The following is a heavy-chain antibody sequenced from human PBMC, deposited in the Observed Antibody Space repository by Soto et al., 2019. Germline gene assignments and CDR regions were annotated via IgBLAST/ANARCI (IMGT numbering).Heavy chain of an antibody. V-gene: IGHV1-3*01. CDR1: GYTFTSYA. D-gene: IGHD6-13*01. Sequence: VQLVQSGAEVKKPGASVKVSCKASGYTFTSYAMHWVRQAPGQRLEWMGWINAGNGNTKYSQKFQGRVTITRDTSASTAYMELSSLRSEDTAVYYCARPGIAAAGVDYWGQGTLVTVSS. J-gene: IGHJ4*02. CDR3: ARPGIAAAGVDY. CDR2: INAGNGNT.